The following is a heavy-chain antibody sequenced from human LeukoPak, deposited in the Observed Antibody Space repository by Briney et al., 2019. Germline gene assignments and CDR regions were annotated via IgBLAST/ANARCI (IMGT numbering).Heavy chain of an antibody. D-gene: IGHD1-26*01. CDR2: INHSGST. V-gene: IGHV4-34*01. CDR1: GESFSGYY. J-gene: IGHJ4*02. Sequence: SETLSFTCAVYGESFSGYYWSWIRQPPGKGLEWIGEINHSGSTNYNPSLKSRITISVDMSKNQFSLKLSSVTAADTAVYYCARGRWEIADYWGQGTLVTVSS. CDR3: ARGRWEIADY.